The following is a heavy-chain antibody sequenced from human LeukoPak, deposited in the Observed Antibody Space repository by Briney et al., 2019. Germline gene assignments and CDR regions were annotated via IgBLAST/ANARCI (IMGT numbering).Heavy chain of an antibody. D-gene: IGHD3-16*01. V-gene: IGHV5-51*01. CDR2: IYPGDSDT. CDR1: GYSFTSYW. Sequence: GESLKISCKGSGYSFTSYWIGWVRQMPGKGLEWMGIIYPGDSDTRYSPSFQGQVTISADESISTAYLQWSSLKASDTAMYYCARHNNYDYIWGNYGYWGQGTLVTVSS. J-gene: IGHJ4*02. CDR3: ARHNNYDYIWGNYGY.